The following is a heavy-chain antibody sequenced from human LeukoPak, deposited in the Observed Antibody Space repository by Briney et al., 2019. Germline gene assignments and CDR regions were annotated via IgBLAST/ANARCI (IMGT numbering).Heavy chain of an antibody. CDR3: ARECDYLSPGFDY. D-gene: IGHD4-17*01. CDR1: GGSISYYY. J-gene: IGHJ4*02. Sequence: PSETLSLTCTVSGGSISYYYWSWIRQPAGMGLEWIGRIYTSGSTNYNPSLKSRVTMSVDTSKNQFSLKLSSVTAADTAVYYCARECDYLSPGFDYWGQGTLVTVSS. CDR2: IYTSGST. V-gene: IGHV4-4*07.